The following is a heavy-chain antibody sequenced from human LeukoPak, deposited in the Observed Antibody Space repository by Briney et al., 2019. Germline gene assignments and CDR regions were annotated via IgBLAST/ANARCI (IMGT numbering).Heavy chain of an antibody. J-gene: IGHJ4*02. CDR1: GGTFSSYA. V-gene: IGHV1-69*05. D-gene: IGHD6-13*01. Sequence: ASVKVSCKASGGTFSSYAITWVRQAPGQGLEWMGRIIPIFGTANYAQKFQGRVTITTDESTSTAYMELSTLRSDDTAVYYCARERPPGDSSNWFLEGYFDIWGQGTLVTASS. CDR3: ARERPPGDSSNWFLEGYFDI. CDR2: IIPIFGTA.